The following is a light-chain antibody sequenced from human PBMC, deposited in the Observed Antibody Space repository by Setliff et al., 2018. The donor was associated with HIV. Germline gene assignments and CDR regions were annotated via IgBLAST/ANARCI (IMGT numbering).Light chain of an antibody. CDR3: SSYAVANTLP. CDR2: DVT. V-gene: IGLV2-14*03. J-gene: IGLJ1*01. Sequence: QSALTQPASVSGSPGQSITISCTGTSSDVGGFDYVSWYQQHPGKAPKLMIYDVTNRPSGVSNRFSASKSGNTASLTISGLQAEDEADYYCSSYAVANTLPFGTGTKVTV. CDR1: SSDVGGFDY.